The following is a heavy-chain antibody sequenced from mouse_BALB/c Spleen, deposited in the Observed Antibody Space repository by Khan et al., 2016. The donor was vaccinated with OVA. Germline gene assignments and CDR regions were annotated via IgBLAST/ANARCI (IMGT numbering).Heavy chain of an antibody. Sequence: EVQLQESGPSLVKPSQTLSLTCSVTGDSITSGYWCWIRKFPGNKLEYMGYIIYSGSTYYNPSLKSRISITRHTSKTQSSLQLNSVTTEDTASYYCARSTYRFAFVYWGQGTLVTVSA. J-gene: IGHJ3*01. V-gene: IGHV3-8*02. D-gene: IGHD2-14*01. CDR3: ARSTYRFAFVY. CDR1: GDSITSGY. CDR2: IIYSGST.